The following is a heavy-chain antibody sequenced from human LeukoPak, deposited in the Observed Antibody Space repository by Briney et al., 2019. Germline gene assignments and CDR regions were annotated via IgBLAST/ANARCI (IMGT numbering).Heavy chain of an antibody. J-gene: IGHJ4*02. CDR3: ARAESLVMVISAY. CDR2: INHSGST. V-gene: IGHV4-34*01. Sequence: PSETLSLTCAFYGGSFCGYYGSWIRQPPGKGLEWIGEINHSGSTNYNPSLKSRVTISVDTSKNQFSLKLSSVTAADTAVYYCARAESLVMVISAYWGQGTLVTVSS. D-gene: IGHD3-22*01. CDR1: GGSFCGYY.